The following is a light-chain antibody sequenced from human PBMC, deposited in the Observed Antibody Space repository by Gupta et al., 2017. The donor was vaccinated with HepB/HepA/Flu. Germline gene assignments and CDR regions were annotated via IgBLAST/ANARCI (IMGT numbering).Light chain of an antibody. V-gene: IGKV3-20*01. Sequence: ELVLTQSPGTLSLSPGERATLSCRASQSISSTYLAWYQQKPGQAPRFLIYATSGRATGIPDRFSGSGSGTDFTLTISRLEPEDSAVYYCHQYGGSPPYTFGQGTKLEIK. CDR1: QSISSTY. J-gene: IGKJ2*01. CDR3: HQYGGSPPYT. CDR2: ATS.